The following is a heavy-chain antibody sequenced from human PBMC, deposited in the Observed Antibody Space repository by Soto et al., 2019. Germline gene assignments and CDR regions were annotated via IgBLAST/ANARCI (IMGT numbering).Heavy chain of an antibody. J-gene: IGHJ5*02. CDR1: GGSISSYY. D-gene: IGHD3-3*01. Sequence: PSATLSLTCTVSGGSISSYYRSWIRQPPGKGLEWIGYIYYSGSTNYNPSLKSRVTISVDTSKNQFSLKLSSVTAADTAVYYCARGFRFLEWSISGNWFDPWGQGTLVTIS. V-gene: IGHV4-59*01. CDR2: IYYSGST. CDR3: ARGFRFLEWSISGNWFDP.